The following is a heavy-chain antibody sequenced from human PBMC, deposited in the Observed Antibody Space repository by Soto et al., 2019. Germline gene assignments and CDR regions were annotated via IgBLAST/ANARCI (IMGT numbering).Heavy chain of an antibody. J-gene: IGHJ6*02. CDR2: ISNSGTTV. CDR3: ARDTLPTDFGLGWDV. CDR1: NFIFSDYY. D-gene: IGHD4-17*01. V-gene: IGHV3-11*01. Sequence: QVQLVESGGGLVKPGGSLRLSCAASNFIFSDYYLNWIRQAPGKGLEWVSYISNSGTTVYYADSVKGRFTIARDNAKKSLYLQMNSLRAEDTAVYYCARDTLPTDFGLGWDVWGHGTTVTVSS.